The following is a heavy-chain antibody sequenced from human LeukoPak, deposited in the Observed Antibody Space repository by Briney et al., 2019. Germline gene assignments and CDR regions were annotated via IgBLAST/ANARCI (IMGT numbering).Heavy chain of an antibody. D-gene: IGHD3-22*01. Sequence: PGGSLRLSCAASGFTFSTYSMNWVRQAPGKGLEWVSSISRSSDYIYYADSVKGRFTISRDNAKNSLYLQMNSLRAEDTAVYYCTTDPNYYDRDDDDYWGQGTLVTVSS. J-gene: IGHJ4*02. V-gene: IGHV3-21*01. CDR3: TTDPNYYDRDDDDY. CDR2: ISRSSDYI. CDR1: GFTFSTYS.